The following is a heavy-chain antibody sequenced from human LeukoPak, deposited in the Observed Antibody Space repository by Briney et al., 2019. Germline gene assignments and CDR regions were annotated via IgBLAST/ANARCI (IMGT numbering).Heavy chain of an antibody. CDR2: INHSGST. CDR1: GGSFSGYY. D-gene: IGHD2-2*02. V-gene: IGHV4-34*01. Sequence: SETLSLTCAVYGGSFSGYYWSWIRQPPGKGLEWIGEINHSGSTNYNPSLKSRVTISVDTSKNQFSLKLSSVTAADTAVCYCARRRRYCSSTSCYRPQFDYWGQGTLVTVSS. J-gene: IGHJ4*02. CDR3: ARRRRYCSSTSCYRPQFDY.